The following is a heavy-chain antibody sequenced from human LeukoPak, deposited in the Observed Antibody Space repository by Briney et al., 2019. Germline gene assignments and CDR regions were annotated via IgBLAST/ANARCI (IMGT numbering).Heavy chain of an antibody. Sequence: SETLSLTCAVYGGASSGSNWSWIRQPPGKGLEWIGEIYNSGSTICNPSLKSRVTISVDTSKNQFSLNLISVTAADTPVYYCVRAYDYWGQGTLVTVSS. CDR2: IYNSGST. CDR3: VRAYDY. V-gene: IGHV4-34*01. CDR1: GGASSGSN. J-gene: IGHJ4*02.